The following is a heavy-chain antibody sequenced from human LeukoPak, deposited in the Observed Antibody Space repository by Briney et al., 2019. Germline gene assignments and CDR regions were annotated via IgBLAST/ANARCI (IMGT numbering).Heavy chain of an antibody. D-gene: IGHD3-3*01. V-gene: IGHV1-24*01. CDR1: GYTLTELS. J-gene: IGHJ4*02. CDR3: ATLQFTTPPFSRDY. Sequence: ASVKVSCKVSGYTLTELSMHWVRQAPGKGLEWMGGFDPEDGETIYAQKFQGRVTMTEDTSTDTAYMELSSLRSEDTAVYYCATLQFTTPPFSRDYWGQGTLVTVSS. CDR2: FDPEDGET.